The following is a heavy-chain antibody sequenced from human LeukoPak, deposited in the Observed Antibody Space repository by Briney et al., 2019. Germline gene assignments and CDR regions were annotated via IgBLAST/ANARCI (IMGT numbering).Heavy chain of an antibody. Sequence: ASVNVSCKASGYTFTSYGISWVRQAPGQGLEWMGWISAYNGNTNYAQKLQGRVTMTTDTSTSTAYMELRSLRSDDTAVYYCARGGKWLRSGGNAFDIWGQGTMVTVSS. CDR1: GYTFTSYG. CDR3: ARGGKWLRSGGNAFDI. J-gene: IGHJ3*02. V-gene: IGHV1-18*04. CDR2: ISAYNGNT. D-gene: IGHD5-12*01.